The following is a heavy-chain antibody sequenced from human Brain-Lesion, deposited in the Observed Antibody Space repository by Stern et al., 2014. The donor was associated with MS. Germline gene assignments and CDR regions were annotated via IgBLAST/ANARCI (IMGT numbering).Heavy chain of an antibody. J-gene: IGHJ6*02. Sequence: QVTLKESGPALVKPTQSLTLTCTLSGVSLSTTGMRVSWIRQPPGKALEWLARLYWDDDKFYSTSLKTRLTISKDTSKNQVVLTMTNMDPVDTATYYCARQRLYYYGSGTEGGMDVWGQGTTVTVSS. V-gene: IGHV2-70*04. CDR2: LYWDDDK. D-gene: IGHD3-10*01. CDR1: GVSLSTTGMR. CDR3: ARQRLYYYGSGTEGGMDV.